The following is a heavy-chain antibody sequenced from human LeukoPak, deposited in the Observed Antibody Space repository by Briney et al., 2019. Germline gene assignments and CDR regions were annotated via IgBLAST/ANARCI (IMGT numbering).Heavy chain of an antibody. CDR3: ARQWMVRGVDDAFDI. V-gene: IGHV4-59*01. CDR1: GGSISTYY. J-gene: IGHJ3*02. D-gene: IGHD3-10*01. CDR2: IHSSGST. Sequence: PSKTLSLTCTVSGGSISTYYWSWIRQPPGKGPEWIGYIHSSGSTNYNPSLKSRVTLSVDTSKNQFSLRVNSVTAADTAVYYCARQWMVRGVDDAFDIWAKGQWSPSLQ.